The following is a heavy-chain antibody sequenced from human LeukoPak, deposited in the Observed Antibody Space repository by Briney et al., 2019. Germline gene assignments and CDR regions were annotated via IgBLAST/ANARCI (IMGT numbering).Heavy chain of an antibody. D-gene: IGHD6-6*01. CDR2: IYTSGST. CDR3: ARQIAARLPQNWFDP. J-gene: IGHJ5*02. CDR1: GGSISSYY. Sequence: SETLSLTCTVSGGSISSYYWSWIRQPPGKGLEWIGYIYTSGSTNYNPSLKSRVTISVDTSKNQYSLKLSSVTAADTAVYYCARQIAARLPQNWFDPWGQGTLVTVSS. V-gene: IGHV4-4*09.